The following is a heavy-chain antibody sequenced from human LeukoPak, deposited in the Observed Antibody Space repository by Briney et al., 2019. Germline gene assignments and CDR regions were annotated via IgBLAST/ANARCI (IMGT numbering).Heavy chain of an antibody. J-gene: IGHJ4*02. CDR2: IYSGGST. Sequence: GGSLRLSCAASGFTVSSNYMSWVRQAPGKGLEWVSVIYSGGSTYYADSVKGRFTISRDNSKNTLYLQMNSLRAEDTAVYYCARVRISSSSWYGVEYYFDYWGQGTLVTVSS. D-gene: IGHD6-13*01. CDR1: GFTVSSNY. CDR3: ARVRISSSSWYGVEYYFDY. V-gene: IGHV3-53*01.